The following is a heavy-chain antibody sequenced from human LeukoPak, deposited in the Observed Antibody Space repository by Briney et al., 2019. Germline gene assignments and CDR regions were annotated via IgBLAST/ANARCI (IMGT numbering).Heavy chain of an antibody. CDR2: IYYSGST. CDR3: ARHLNDFWSGYYPNWFDP. D-gene: IGHD3-3*01. CDR1: GGSISSSSYY. Sequence: SETLSLTCTVSGGSISSSSYYWGWIRQPPGKGLEWIGSIYYSGSTYYNPSLKSRVTISVDTSKNQFSLKLSSVTAADAAVYYCARHLNDFWSGYYPNWFDPWGQGTLVTVPS. J-gene: IGHJ5*02. V-gene: IGHV4-39*01.